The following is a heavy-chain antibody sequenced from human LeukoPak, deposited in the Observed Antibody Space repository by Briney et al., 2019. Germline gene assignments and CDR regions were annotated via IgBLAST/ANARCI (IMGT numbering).Heavy chain of an antibody. CDR1: GFTFSSYA. CDR3: AKDVYDYVWGSSGFDY. Sequence: GGSLRLSCAASGFTFSSYAMSWVRQAPGKGLEWVSAISGSGGSTYYADSVKGRFTISRDNSKNTLYLQMNSLRAEDTAVYYCAKDVYDYVWGSSGFDYWGQGTLVTVSS. V-gene: IGHV3-23*01. CDR2: ISGSGGST. D-gene: IGHD3-16*01. J-gene: IGHJ4*02.